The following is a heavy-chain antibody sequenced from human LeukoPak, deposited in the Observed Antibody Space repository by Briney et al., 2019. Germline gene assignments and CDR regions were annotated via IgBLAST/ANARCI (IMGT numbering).Heavy chain of an antibody. CDR1: GYTFTGYY. CDR2: INPNSGGT. D-gene: IGHD6-25*01. V-gene: IGHV1-2*02. Sequence: ASVKVSCKASGYTFTGYYMHWVRQATGQGLEWMGWINPNSGGTNYAQDFHGRVTMTRDTSISTAYMELSRLRADDTAVYYCAPTYGSDWNGYWGQGTLVTVSS. J-gene: IGHJ4*02. CDR3: APTYGSDWNGY.